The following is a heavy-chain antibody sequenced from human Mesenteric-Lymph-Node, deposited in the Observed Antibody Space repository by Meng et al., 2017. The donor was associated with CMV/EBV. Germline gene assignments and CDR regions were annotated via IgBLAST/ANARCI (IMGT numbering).Heavy chain of an antibody. V-gene: IGHV4-39*01. CDR1: GDSISSFYY. Sequence: QLPRRGSGPGQVEPSEPLSLTCTVSGDSISSFYYWGWIRQPPGRGLEWIGSVHYTGSTYYSPSLKSRVTVSVDTSKNQFSLRLTSVTAADTAVYYCARPFPSWQSPRLDPFGAWGQGTLVTVSS. CDR2: VHYTGST. D-gene: IGHD6-19*01. CDR3: ARPFPSWQSPRLDPFGA. J-gene: IGHJ5*02.